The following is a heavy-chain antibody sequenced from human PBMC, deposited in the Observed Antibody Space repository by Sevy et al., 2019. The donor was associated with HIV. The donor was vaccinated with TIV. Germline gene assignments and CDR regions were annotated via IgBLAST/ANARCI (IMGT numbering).Heavy chain of an antibody. CDR1: GFIFSSHG. V-gene: IGHV3-21*01. D-gene: IGHD3-3*01. Sequence: GGSLRLSCAASGFIFSSHGMNWVRQAPGKGLEWVSFISSSSGYIYYADSVKGRFTISRDNAKKSLYLQMNSLRAEDTALYYCARDRDGDFWTSYILDYWGQGTLVTVSS. CDR2: ISSSSGYI. CDR3: ARDRDGDFWTSYILDY. J-gene: IGHJ4*02.